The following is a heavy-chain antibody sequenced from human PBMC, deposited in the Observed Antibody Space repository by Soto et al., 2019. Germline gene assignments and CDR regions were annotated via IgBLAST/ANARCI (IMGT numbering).Heavy chain of an antibody. CDR2: INHSGST. CDR3: ARGFGAAAGTNALNWFDP. Sequence: SETLSLSCAVYGGSFSGYYWSWIRQPPGKGLEWIGEINHSGSTNYNPSLKSRVTISLDTSKDQFSLKLSSVTAADTAVYYCARGFGAAAGTNALNWFDPWGQGTLVTVSS. CDR1: GGSFSGYY. V-gene: IGHV4-34*01. J-gene: IGHJ5*02. D-gene: IGHD6-13*01.